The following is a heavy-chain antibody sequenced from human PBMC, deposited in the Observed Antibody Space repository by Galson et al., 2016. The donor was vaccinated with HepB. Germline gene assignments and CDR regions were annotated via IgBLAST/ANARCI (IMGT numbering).Heavy chain of an antibody. D-gene: IGHD2-2*01. Sequence: SLRLSCAASGFTVSSYSMNWVRQAPGTGLEWVSSISSTSSYIYYADSVKGRFTISRDNTKNSPYLQMNSLGAEDTAVYYCSRVCSSTSCPLDYWGQGTLVIVSS. J-gene: IGHJ4*02. CDR3: SRVCSSTSCPLDY. V-gene: IGHV3-21*01. CDR1: GFTVSSYS. CDR2: ISSTSSYI.